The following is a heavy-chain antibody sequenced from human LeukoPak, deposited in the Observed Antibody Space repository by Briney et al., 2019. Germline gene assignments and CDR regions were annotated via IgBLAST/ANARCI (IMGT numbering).Heavy chain of an antibody. CDR1: GVSFSGYY. J-gene: IGHJ5*02. CDR3: ARGPRYYYDSSGPRLGPWFDP. D-gene: IGHD3-22*01. Sequence: SETLSLTCAVYGVSFSGYYWSWIRQPPGKGLEWIGEINHSGSTNYNPSLKSRVTISVDTSKNQFSLKLSSVTAADTAVYYCARGPRYYYDSSGPRLGPWFDPWGQGTLVTVSS. CDR2: INHSGST. V-gene: IGHV4-34*01.